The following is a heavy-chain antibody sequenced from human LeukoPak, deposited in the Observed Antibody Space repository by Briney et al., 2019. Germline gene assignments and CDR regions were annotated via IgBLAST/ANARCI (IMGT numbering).Heavy chain of an antibody. CDR2: INPRDDYK. CDR1: GYPFINYH. V-gene: IGHV1-46*01. D-gene: IGHD1-26*01. Sequence: GASVKVSCKASGYPFINYHMHWVRQAPGQGLEWLGIINPRDDYKNYAQKFQGRITITRDTSTSTVYMDLSSLTSDDTAVYYCARDGGSHSADYWGQGTLVTVSS. J-gene: IGHJ4*02. CDR3: ARDGGSHSADY.